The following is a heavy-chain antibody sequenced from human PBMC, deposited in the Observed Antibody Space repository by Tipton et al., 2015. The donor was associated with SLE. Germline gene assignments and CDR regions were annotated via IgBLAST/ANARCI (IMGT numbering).Heavy chain of an antibody. J-gene: IGHJ3*02. Sequence: SLRLSCAASGFTFSSYWMHWVRQAPGKGLVWVSRIHSDGSSTSYADSVKGRFTISRDNAKNTLYLQMNSLRAEDTAVYYCARGYKSAFDIWGQGTMVTVSS. D-gene: IGHD1-1*01. CDR1: GFTFSSYW. CDR2: IHSDGSST. V-gene: IGHV3-74*01. CDR3: ARGYKSAFDI.